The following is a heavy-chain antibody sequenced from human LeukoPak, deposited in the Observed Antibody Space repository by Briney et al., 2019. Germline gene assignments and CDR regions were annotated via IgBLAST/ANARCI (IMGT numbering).Heavy chain of an antibody. J-gene: IGHJ4*02. V-gene: IGHV3-33*01. Sequence: GGSLRLSCEASGFVLSSYGMHWVRQTPGKGLEWVAVIWHDGSNKHYRDSVKGRFTITRDNSLNILFLRMDSLRADDTAVYYCARIIINSGYSYGIDFWGQGTLVTVSS. CDR1: GFVLSSYG. CDR3: ARIIINSGYSYGIDF. D-gene: IGHD5-18*01. CDR2: IWHDGSNK.